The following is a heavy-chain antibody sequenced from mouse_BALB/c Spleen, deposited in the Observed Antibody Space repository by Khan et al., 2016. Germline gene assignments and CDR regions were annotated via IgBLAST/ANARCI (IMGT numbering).Heavy chain of an antibody. CDR3: AEYYYGSNWFAY. CDR2: INTNTGEP. CDR1: GYTFTNYG. Sequence: QIQLVQSGPELKKPGETVKISCKASGYTFTNYGMNWVKQAPGKGLKWMGWINTNTGEPTYAEEFKGRFAFSLETSASTAYLQLNNLKNEDTATYFCAEYYYGSNWFAYWGQGTLVTVSA. J-gene: IGHJ3*01. D-gene: IGHD1-1*01. V-gene: IGHV9-3*02.